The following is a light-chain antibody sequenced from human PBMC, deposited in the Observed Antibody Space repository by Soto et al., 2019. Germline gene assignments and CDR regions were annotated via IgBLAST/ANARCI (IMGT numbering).Light chain of an antibody. CDR3: SSSTINNTVL. V-gene: IGLV2-14*01. J-gene: IGLJ2*01. CDR1: SSYVGGYNY. CDR2: EVS. Sequence: QSVLTQPASMSGSPGQSITISCTGTSSYVGGYNYVSWYQRHPGKAPKPMIYEVSNRPSGVSNRFSGSKSGNTASLTISGLQAEDEADYYCSSSTINNTVLFGGGTKVTVL.